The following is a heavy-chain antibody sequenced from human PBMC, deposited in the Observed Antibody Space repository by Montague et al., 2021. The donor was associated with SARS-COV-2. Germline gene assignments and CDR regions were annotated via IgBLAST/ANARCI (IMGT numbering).Heavy chain of an antibody. V-gene: IGHV4-39*07. Sequence: SETLSLTCTVSGGSISSYHHYWGWIRQPPGKGLEWIGAIYYSGSTNYNPSLKSRVTISVDTSKNQFSLKLSSVTAADTAVYYCARDPWRITIFGVVTRYGMDVWGQGTTVTVSS. CDR2: IYYSGST. D-gene: IGHD3-3*01. CDR3: ARDPWRITIFGVVTRYGMDV. J-gene: IGHJ6*02. CDR1: GGSISSYHHY.